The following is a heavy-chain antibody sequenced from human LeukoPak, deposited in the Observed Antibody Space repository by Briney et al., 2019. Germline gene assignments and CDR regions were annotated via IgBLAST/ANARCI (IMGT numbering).Heavy chain of an antibody. CDR3: VRDRGTYRPIDY. Sequence: GGSLRLSCAASGFTFSSYAMHWVRQAPSKGLEWVAVISYDGSNKYYADSVKGRFTISKDNAQNSLYLQMNSLRAEDTAIYYCVRDRGTYRPIDYWGQGTLVTVSS. J-gene: IGHJ4*02. CDR2: ISYDGSNK. V-gene: IGHV3-30-3*01. CDR1: GFTFSSYA. D-gene: IGHD1-26*01.